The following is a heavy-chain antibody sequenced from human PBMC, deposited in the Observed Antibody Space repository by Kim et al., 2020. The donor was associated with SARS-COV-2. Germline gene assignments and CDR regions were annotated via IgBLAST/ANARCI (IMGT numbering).Heavy chain of an antibody. CDR1: GFTFANSW. CDR3: VREPHFDY. J-gene: IGHJ4*02. V-gene: IGHV3-15*01. D-gene: IGHD1-1*01. CDR2: IKSKAYGGTT. Sequence: GGSLRLSCAVSGFTFANSWMSWVRKAPGKGLEWDGRIKSKAYGGTTDYAAPVKGRVTISRDDSKNTLYLQVNSLSIEDTAFYYCVREPHFDYWGQGTLVTVSS.